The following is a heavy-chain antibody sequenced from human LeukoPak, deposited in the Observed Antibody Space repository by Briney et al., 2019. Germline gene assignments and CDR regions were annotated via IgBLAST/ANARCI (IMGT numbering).Heavy chain of an antibody. CDR3: ARVKPITMVRGVIIETAFDWFDP. J-gene: IGHJ5*02. D-gene: IGHD3-10*01. CDR1: GGSISSYY. CDR2: IYYSGST. Sequence: PSETLSLTCTVSGGSISSYYWSWIRQPPGKGLEWIGYIYYSGSTNYNPSLKSRVTISVDTSKNQFSLKLSSVTAADTAVYYCARVKPITMVRGVIIETAFDWFDPWGQGTLVTVSS. V-gene: IGHV4-59*01.